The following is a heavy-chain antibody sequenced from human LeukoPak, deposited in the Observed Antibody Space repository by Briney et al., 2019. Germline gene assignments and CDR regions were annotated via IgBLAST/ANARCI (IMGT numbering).Heavy chain of an antibody. Sequence: SETLSLTCTVSGYSISSGYYWGWIRQPPGKGLEWIGSIYHSGSTYYNPSLKSRVTISVDTSKNQFSLKLSSVTAADTAVYYCARVCPYSSSWYELWFDPWGQGTLVTVSS. D-gene: IGHD6-13*01. CDR2: IYHSGST. V-gene: IGHV4-38-2*02. CDR3: ARVCPYSSSWYELWFDP. J-gene: IGHJ5*02. CDR1: GYSISSGYY.